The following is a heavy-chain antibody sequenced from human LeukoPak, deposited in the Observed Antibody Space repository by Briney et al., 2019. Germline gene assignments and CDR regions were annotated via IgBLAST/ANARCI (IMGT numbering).Heavy chain of an antibody. D-gene: IGHD2/OR15-2a*01. CDR3: VSFYETY. CDR1: GLTFSSSW. Sequence: PGGSLRLSCAVPGLTFSSSWMDWVRQAPGKGLEWVASINPDGNKKYSADSVKGRFTISRDNAENSLYLQMNSLRAEDTAVYYCVSFYETYWGRGTLVTVSS. CDR2: INPDGNKK. V-gene: IGHV3-7*01. J-gene: IGHJ4*02.